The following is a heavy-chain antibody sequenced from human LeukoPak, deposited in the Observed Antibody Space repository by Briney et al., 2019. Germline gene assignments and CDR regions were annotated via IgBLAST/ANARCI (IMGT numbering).Heavy chain of an antibody. Sequence: KASETLSLTCTVSGGSISSSSYYWGWIRQPPGKGLEWIGSIYYSGSTYYNPSLKSRVTISVDTSKNQFSLKLSSVTAADTAVYYCARDWGYGSGSWNWFDPWGQGTLVTVSS. CDR1: GGSISSSSYY. D-gene: IGHD3-10*01. J-gene: IGHJ5*02. CDR3: ARDWGYGSGSWNWFDP. V-gene: IGHV4-39*07. CDR2: IYYSGST.